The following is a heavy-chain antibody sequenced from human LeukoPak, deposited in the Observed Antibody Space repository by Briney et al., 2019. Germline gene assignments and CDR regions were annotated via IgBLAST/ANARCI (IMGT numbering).Heavy chain of an antibody. CDR3: AKRGRDGDYFDS. J-gene: IGHJ4*02. D-gene: IGHD4-17*01. Sequence: GASLRLSCAASEFTFSNYGMNWVRQAPGKGLKWVSAISGSGGATYYADSVKGRFTVFRDNSRDTLYLQMSSLRADDTAIYYCAKRGRDGDYFDSWGQGTLVTVSS. CDR2: ISGSGGAT. CDR1: EFTFSNYG. V-gene: IGHV3-23*01.